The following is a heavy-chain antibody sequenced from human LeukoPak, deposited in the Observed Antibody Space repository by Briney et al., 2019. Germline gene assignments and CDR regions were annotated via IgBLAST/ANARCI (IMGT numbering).Heavy chain of an antibody. Sequence: GRSLRLSCAASGFTFVDHAMHWVRQAPGKGLEWVSGITWSGGTMGYADSVKGRFTISRDNTKNSLFLQMGSLRVEDTAVYYCARESTAGYNSSWYGFRNWGQGTLVSVSS. V-gene: IGHV3-9*01. CDR2: ITWSGGTM. CDR3: ARESTAGYNSSWYGFRN. CDR1: GFTFVDHA. J-gene: IGHJ1*01. D-gene: IGHD6-13*01.